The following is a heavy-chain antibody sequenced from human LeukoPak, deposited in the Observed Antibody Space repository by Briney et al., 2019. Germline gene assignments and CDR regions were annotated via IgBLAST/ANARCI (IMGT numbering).Heavy chain of an antibody. J-gene: IGHJ4*02. CDR2: ISYDGSNK. V-gene: IGHV3-30*18. Sequence: GGSLRLSCAASGFTFRRNGMHWVRQAPGKGLEWVAVISYDGSNKYYADSVKGRFTISRDNSKNTLYLQMTSLRDEDTAVYYCAKDRSSSWSLDYWGQGTLVTVSS. CDR3: AKDRSSSWSLDY. D-gene: IGHD6-13*01. CDR1: GFTFRRNG.